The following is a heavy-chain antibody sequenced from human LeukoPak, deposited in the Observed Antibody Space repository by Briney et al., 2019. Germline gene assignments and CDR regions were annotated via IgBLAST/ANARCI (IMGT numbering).Heavy chain of an antibody. V-gene: IGHV4-39*07. D-gene: IGHD6-13*01. CDR3: ARGLAAARYFQH. CDR1: GGSISSGSYY. Sequence: SETLSLTCTVSGGSISSGSYYWGWIRQPPGKGLEWIGSIYYSGSTYYNPSLKSRVTISVDTSKNQFSLKLSSVTAADTAVYYCARGLAAARYFQHWGQGTLVTVSS. CDR2: IYYSGST. J-gene: IGHJ1*01.